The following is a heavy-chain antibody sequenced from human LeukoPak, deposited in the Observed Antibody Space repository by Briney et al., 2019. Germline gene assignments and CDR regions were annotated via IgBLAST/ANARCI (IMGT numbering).Heavy chain of an antibody. CDR2: INLNSGGT. V-gene: IGHV1-2*02. D-gene: IGHD3-10*01. CDR1: GYTFTGYY. Sequence: ASVKVSCKASGYTFTGYYMHWVRQAPGQVREGMGWINLNSGGTNYAQKFQGRVTMTRDTSISAAYMELSRLRSDDTAVYYCARGGDFPDNWFDPWGQGTLVIVSS. J-gene: IGHJ5*02. CDR3: ARGGDFPDNWFDP.